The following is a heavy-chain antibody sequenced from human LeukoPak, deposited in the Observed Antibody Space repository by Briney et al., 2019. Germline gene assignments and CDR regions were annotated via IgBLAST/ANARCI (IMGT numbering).Heavy chain of an antibody. D-gene: IGHD3-22*01. CDR3: ATQDSSHY. J-gene: IGHJ4*02. CDR1: GDSVSSTNYY. Sequence: PSETLSLTCTVSGDSVSSTNYYWGWIRQPPGRGLEWIASIRYSESAYYSPSLKSRATISVDTSKNQFSLRLRSLTATDTAVYYCATQDSSHYWGQGTMVTVSS. CDR2: IRYSESA. V-gene: IGHV4-39*01.